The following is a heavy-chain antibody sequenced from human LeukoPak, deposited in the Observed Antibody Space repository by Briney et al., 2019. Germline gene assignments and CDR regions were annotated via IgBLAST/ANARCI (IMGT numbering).Heavy chain of an antibody. D-gene: IGHD3-16*02. J-gene: IGHJ5*02. CDR1: GGSISSYY. CDR2: IYYSGST. CDR3: ARATSSYDYVWGSYRPNWFDP. V-gene: IGHV4-59*08. Sequence: SETLSLTCTVSGGSISSYYWSWIRQPPGKGLEWIGYIYYSGSTNYNPSLKSRVTISVDTSKNQFSLKLSSVTAADTVVYYCARATSSYDYVWGSYRPNWFDPWGQGTLVTVSS.